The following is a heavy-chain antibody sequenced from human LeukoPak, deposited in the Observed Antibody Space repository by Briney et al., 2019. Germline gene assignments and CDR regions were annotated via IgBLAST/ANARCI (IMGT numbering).Heavy chain of an antibody. CDR3: VRVAAVWSTEYFQH. D-gene: IGHD6-13*01. CDR1: GFTFSIYS. Sequence: GGSLRLSCAASGFTFSIYSMNWVRQAPGKGLEWVSYISSSSTIYYADSVKGRFTISRDNAKNSLYLQMNSLRAEDTAVYYCVRVAAVWSTEYFQHWGQGTLVTVSS. V-gene: IGHV3-48*04. J-gene: IGHJ1*01. CDR2: ISSSSTI.